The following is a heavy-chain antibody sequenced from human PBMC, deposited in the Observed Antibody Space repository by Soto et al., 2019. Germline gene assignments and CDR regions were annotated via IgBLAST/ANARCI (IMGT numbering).Heavy chain of an antibody. CDR2: ISPYTGNT. J-gene: IGHJ6*02. Sequence: GASVKVSCKASGYTFTSYDINWVRQAPRQGLEWMGWISPYTGNTHSASKVQGRLTMTTDTSTSTAYMDLGSLTSDDTAVYYCVMVDNYVTPTPQDVWGQGTTVTVSS. CDR1: GYTFTSYD. V-gene: IGHV1-18*01. D-gene: IGHD3-16*01. CDR3: VMVDNYVTPTPQDV.